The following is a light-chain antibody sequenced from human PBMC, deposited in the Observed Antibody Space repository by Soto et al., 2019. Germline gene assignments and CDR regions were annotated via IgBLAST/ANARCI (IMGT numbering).Light chain of an antibody. Sequence: IQMTQSPSSLSAFVGDRITITCRAIQGINNYLAWYQQKPGKVPKLLIEAASTLQSGVPSRFSGSVSGTDFEVTIMSLQAEDVANYYSREYNSAPGKCGQGTKVDIK. CDR3: REYNSAPGK. CDR1: QGINNY. J-gene: IGKJ1*01. CDR2: AAS. V-gene: IGKV1-27*01.